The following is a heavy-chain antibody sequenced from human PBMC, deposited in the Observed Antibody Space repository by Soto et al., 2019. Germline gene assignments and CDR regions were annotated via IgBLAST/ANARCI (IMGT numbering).Heavy chain of an antibody. V-gene: IGHV3-23*01. CDR2: ISGSGGST. CDR1: GFTFSSYP. J-gene: IGHJ3*02. D-gene: IGHD5-12*01. CDR3: AKSRRGLRYAFDI. Sequence: EVQLLESGGGLVQPGGSLRLSCAASGFTFSSYPMSWVRQAPGKGLEWVSAISGSGGSTYYADSVKGRFTISRDNSKNTLYLQMNSLRAEDTAVYYCAKSRRGLRYAFDIWGQGTMVTVSS.